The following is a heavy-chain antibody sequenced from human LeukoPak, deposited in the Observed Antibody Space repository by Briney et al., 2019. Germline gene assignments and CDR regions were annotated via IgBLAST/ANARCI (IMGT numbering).Heavy chain of an antibody. CDR1: GGSISSSSYF. CDR2: INYSGST. J-gene: IGHJ4*02. V-gene: IGHV4-39*01. Sequence: SETLSLTCTVSGGSISSSSYFWSWIRQPPGKGLEWIASINYSGSTYYNPSLKSRVTISVDTSENQFSLKLSSVTAADTAVYYCARYVVYGSGKYYFDYWGQGTLVTVSS. D-gene: IGHD3-10*01. CDR3: ARYVVYGSGKYYFDY.